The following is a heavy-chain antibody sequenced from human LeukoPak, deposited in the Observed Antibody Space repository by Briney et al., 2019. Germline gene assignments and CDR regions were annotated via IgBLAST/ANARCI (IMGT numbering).Heavy chain of an antibody. CDR2: IYYSGST. V-gene: IGHV4-59*01. CDR1: GGSISSYY. D-gene: IGHD3-3*01. CDR3: ARVGASTIWSGYTDAFDI. Sequence: PSETLSLTCTVSGGSISSYYWSWTRQPPGKGLEWIGYIYYSGSTNYNPSLKSRVTISVDTSKNQFSLKLSSVTAADTAVYYCARVGASTIWSGYTDAFDIWGQGTMVTVSS. J-gene: IGHJ3*02.